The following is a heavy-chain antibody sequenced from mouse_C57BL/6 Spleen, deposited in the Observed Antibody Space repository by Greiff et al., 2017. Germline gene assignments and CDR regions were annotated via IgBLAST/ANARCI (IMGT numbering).Heavy chain of an antibody. V-gene: IGHV14-2*01. CDR3: ARSRGLITHFDV. Sequence: EVQLQQSGAELVKPGASVKLSCTASGFNINDYYMHWVKQRTEQGLEWIGRIDPVDGETNYAPKFQGKATITADTSSNTAYLQLSSLTSEDTAVDYCARSRGLITHFDVWGTGTTVTVSA. J-gene: IGHJ1*03. CDR1: GFNINDYY. CDR2: IDPVDGET. D-gene: IGHD2-4*01.